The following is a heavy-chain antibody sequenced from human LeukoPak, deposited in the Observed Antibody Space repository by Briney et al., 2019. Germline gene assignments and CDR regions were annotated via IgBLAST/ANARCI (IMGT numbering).Heavy chain of an antibody. J-gene: IGHJ4*02. D-gene: IGHD3-10*01. Sequence: GASVKVSCKASGYTFTGYYMHWVRQAPGQGLEWMGRINPNSGGTNYAQKFQGRVTMTRDTSTSTVYMELSSLRSEDTAVYYCARTVSGYGTHFDYWGQGTLVTVSS. V-gene: IGHV1-2*06. CDR3: ARTVSGYGTHFDY. CDR1: GYTFTGYY. CDR2: INPNSGGT.